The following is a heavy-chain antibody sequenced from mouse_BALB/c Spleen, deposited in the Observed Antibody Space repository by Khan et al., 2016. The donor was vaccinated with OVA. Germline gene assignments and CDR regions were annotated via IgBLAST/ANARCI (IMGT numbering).Heavy chain of an antibody. D-gene: IGHD1-1*01. CDR1: GYTFTSYW. J-gene: IGHJ4*01. CDR2: IGPGSGST. V-gene: IGHV1S41*01. CDR3: AISNYDGSSLYAMDY. Sequence: DLVKPGASVKLSCKASGYTFTSYWINWIKQRPGQGLEWIGRIGPGSGSTSYNEMFTGKATLTVDTTSSTAYIQLSSLSSEESAVYFSAISNYDGSSLYAMDYWGQGSSVTVSS.